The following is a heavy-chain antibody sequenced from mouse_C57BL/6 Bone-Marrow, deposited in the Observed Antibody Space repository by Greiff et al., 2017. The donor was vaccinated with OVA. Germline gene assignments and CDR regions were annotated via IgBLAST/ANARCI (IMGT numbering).Heavy chain of an antibody. CDR2: INPNNGGT. CDR1: GYTFTDYY. J-gene: IGHJ3*01. CDR3: ARGEGSRAWFAY. Sequence: EVKLQQSGPELVKPGASVKISCKASGYTFTDYYMNWVKQSHGKSLEWIGDINPNNGGTSYNQKFKGKATLTVDKSSSTAYMELRSLTSEDSAVYYCARGEGSRAWFAYWGQGTLVTVSA. V-gene: IGHV1-26*01.